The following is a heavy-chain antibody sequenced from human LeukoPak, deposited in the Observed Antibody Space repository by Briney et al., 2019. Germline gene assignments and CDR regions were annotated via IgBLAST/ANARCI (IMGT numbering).Heavy chain of an antibody. V-gene: IGHV1-46*01. CDR1: GYTFTSYY. CDR2: INPSGGST. CDR3: ARVRCSGGRCYSPSDY. D-gene: IGHD2-15*01. Sequence: GASVKVSCKASGYTFTSYYMQWVRQAPGQGLEWMGIINPSGGSTSYVQKFQGRVTMTRDTSTSTVYMELSSLRSEDTAVYYCARVRCSGGRCYSPSDYWGQRTLVTVSS. J-gene: IGHJ4*02.